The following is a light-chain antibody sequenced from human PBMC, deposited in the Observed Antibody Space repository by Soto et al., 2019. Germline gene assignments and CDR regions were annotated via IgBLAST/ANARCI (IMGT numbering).Light chain of an antibody. V-gene: IGLV2-14*01. CDR3: SSYTSSSTXVV. J-gene: IGLJ2*01. CDR1: SSDIGGYNY. Sequence: QSALTQPASVSGSPGQSITISCTGTSSDIGGYNYVSWYQQHPGKAPKLMIYEVSNRPSGVSNRFSGSKSGNTASLTISGLQAEDEADYYCSSYTSSSTXVVXXGGXKLXXL. CDR2: EVS.